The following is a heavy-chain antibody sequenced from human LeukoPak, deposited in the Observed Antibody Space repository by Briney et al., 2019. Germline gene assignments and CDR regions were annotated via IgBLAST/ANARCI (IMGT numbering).Heavy chain of an antibody. J-gene: IGHJ4*02. Sequence: PGGSLRLTCAASGFTFSDYYMAWIRQAPGKGLERISYISSSTSDTKYADSVKGRFTISRDNVKKSLYLQMNSLRAEDTAVYYCARDFIHRSGEADYWGQGTLVTVSS. CDR3: ARDFIHRSGEADY. CDR1: GFTFSDYY. D-gene: IGHD3-3*01. V-gene: IGHV3-11*05. CDR2: ISSSTSDT.